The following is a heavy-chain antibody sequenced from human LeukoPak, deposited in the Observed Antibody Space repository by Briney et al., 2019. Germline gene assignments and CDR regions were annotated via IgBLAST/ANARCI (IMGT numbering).Heavy chain of an antibody. CDR3: ARAPYCSSTSCFNFDY. Sequence: GASVKVSCKASGYTFTGYYMHWVRQAPGQGLEWMGWINPNSGGTNYAQKFQGRVTMTRDTSISTAYMELSRLRSDDTAVYYCARAPYCSSTSCFNFDYWGQGTLVTVSS. V-gene: IGHV1-2*02. CDR1: GYTFTGYY. J-gene: IGHJ4*02. D-gene: IGHD2-2*01. CDR2: INPNSGGT.